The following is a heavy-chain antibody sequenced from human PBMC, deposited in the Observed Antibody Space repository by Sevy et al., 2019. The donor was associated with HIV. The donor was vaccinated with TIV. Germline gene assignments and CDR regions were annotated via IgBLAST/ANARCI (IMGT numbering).Heavy chain of an antibody. CDR2: ISSGSSYK. Sequence: GGSLRLSCEASGFTFRDYSMNWVRQAPGKGLEWVSSISSGSSYKKYGDSVKGRFTISRDNAKNSLYLQLNSLRAEVTAVYYCTRVDYYDTSGSHYWGQGTLVTVCS. J-gene: IGHJ4*02. CDR3: TRVDYYDTSGSHY. D-gene: IGHD3-22*01. CDR1: GFTFRDYS. V-gene: IGHV3-21*01.